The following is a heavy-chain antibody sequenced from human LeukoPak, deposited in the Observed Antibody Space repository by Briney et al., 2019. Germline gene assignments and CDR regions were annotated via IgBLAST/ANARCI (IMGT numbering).Heavy chain of an antibody. Sequence: GKSLRLSCVASGSTFSTYGMHWVRQAPGKGLEWVGVISYDGRNEHYSDSVKGRFTISRDNSKNTLYLQMNSLRAEDTAVYYCAKDRERYCSGGSCYLFDYWGQGTLVTVSS. CDR1: GSTFSTYG. D-gene: IGHD2-15*01. J-gene: IGHJ4*02. CDR2: ISYDGRNE. CDR3: AKDRERYCSGGSCYLFDY. V-gene: IGHV3-30*18.